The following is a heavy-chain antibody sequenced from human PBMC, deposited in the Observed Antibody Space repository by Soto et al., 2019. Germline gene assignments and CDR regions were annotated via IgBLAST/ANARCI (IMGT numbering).Heavy chain of an antibody. J-gene: IGHJ6*01. CDR3: GRGGDYDSSGSRNYHYYGMDV. V-gene: IGHV1-18*01. CDR1: GYTFISYG. Sequence: QVQLVQSGAEVKKPGASVKVLCKASGYTFISYGGNWVRPAPGRGLEWMGWISPYNEYTYYAQNLQGRVIMTTDTSTSTAYMELRGLRSDDTAVYYCGRGGDYDSSGSRNYHYYGMDVWGQGTTVTVSS. CDR2: ISPYNEYT. D-gene: IGHD3-22*01.